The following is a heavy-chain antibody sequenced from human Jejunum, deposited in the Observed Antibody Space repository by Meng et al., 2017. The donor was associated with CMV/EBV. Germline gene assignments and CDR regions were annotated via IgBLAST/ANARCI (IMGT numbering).Heavy chain of an antibody. D-gene: IGHD2/OR15-2a*01. CDR2: IDWNGGTT. V-gene: IGHV3-20*04. CDR3: ARDFSYYSLDV. Sequence: CAASGFAFSSCGMGWVRQAPGKGLEWVSGIDWNGGTTAYADSVKGRFTISRDNAKNSLYLHMISLRAEDTALYYCARDFSYYSLDVWGQGTTVTVSS. CDR1: GFAFSSCG. J-gene: IGHJ6*02.